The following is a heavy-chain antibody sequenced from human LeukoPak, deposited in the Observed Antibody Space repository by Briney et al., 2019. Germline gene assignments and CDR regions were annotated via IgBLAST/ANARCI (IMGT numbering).Heavy chain of an antibody. Sequence: PSETLSLTCAVYGGSFSGYYWSWIRQPPGKGLEWIGEINHSGSTNYNPSLKSRVTISADTSKNQFSLKLSSVTAADTAVYYCSRDLSVTTLGYWGQGALVTVSS. J-gene: IGHJ4*02. CDR3: SRDLSVTTLGY. D-gene: IGHD4-17*01. CDR2: INHSGST. CDR1: GGSFSGYY. V-gene: IGHV4-34*01.